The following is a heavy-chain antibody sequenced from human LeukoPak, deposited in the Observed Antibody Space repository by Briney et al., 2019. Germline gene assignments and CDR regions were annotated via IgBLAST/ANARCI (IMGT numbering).Heavy chain of an antibody. D-gene: IGHD2-8*01. V-gene: IGHV4-39*01. J-gene: IGHJ4*02. CDR2: LHYSGRT. CDR1: GGPISSSGYF. CDR3: AARYCPNSGCNFFPHY. Sequence: SEPLSLTCTVSGGPISSSGYFCGTLSQPQGKVLERIGNLHYSGRTYYNPSLNSRVNISVGTCKSQFSLRLTSVTAADTAVYYCAARYCPNSGCNFFPHYWGQGTLVSVSS.